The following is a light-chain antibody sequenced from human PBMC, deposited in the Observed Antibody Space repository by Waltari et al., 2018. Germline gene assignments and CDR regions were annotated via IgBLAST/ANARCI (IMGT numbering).Light chain of an antibody. CDR2: RDN. CDR1: APNIASNY. V-gene: IGLV1-47*01. J-gene: IGLJ2*01. Sequence: QSVMAQSPSASGTPGQRVTISCSGSAPNIASNYVQVYQHVPGTAPKLLVFRDNQPPSGVPDRFSGSNSGTSASLAISGLRSEDEADYYCASWDDSRSGVVFGGGTRVTVL. CDR3: ASWDDSRSGVV.